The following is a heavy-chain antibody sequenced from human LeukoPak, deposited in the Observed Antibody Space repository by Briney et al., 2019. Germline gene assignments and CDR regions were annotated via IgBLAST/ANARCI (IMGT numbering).Heavy chain of an antibody. CDR2: ISYDGSNK. J-gene: IGHJ6*02. V-gene: IGHV3-30-3*01. D-gene: IGHD5-12*01. CDR1: GFTFRGSA. Sequence: PGGSLTLSCAPSGFTFRGSAMQWVRQAPGTGLEWVAVISYDGSNKYYADSVKGRFTISRDNSKNTLYLQMNSLSAEDTAVYYCARVVATRAIRDGMDVWGQGTTVTVSS. CDR3: ARVVATRAIRDGMDV.